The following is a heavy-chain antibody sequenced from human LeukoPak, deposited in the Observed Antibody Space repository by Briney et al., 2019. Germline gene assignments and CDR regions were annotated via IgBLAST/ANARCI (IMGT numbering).Heavy chain of an antibody. J-gene: IGHJ5*02. V-gene: IGHV3-7*01. CDR3: LQYNSENT. D-gene: IGHD1-14*01. CDR1: GLTFSNSW. CDR2: KKKDGSET. Sequence: GGSLRLSCVASGLTFSNSWMTWVRQAPGKGLEWVANKKKDGSETYYVDSVRGRFTVSRDNDKNSLYLEMNSLRDEDTAVYYCLQYNSENTWGQGTLVTVSS.